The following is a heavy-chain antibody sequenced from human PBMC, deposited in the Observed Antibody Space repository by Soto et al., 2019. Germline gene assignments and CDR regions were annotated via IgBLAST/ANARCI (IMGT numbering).Heavy chain of an antibody. CDR2: IIPIFGTA. CDR1: GGTFSSYA. CDR3: ATTQGRLRYYYYGMDV. Sequence: QVQLVQSGADVKKPGSSVKVSCKASGGTFSSYAISWVRQAPGQGLEWMGGIIPIFGTANYAQKFQGRVTITADESTSTAYMELSSLRSEDTAVYYCATTQGRLRYYYYGMDVWGQGTTVTVSS. J-gene: IGHJ6*02. D-gene: IGHD5-12*01. V-gene: IGHV1-69*01.